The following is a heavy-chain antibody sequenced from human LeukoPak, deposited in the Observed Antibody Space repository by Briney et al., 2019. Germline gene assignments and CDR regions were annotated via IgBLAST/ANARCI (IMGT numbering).Heavy chain of an antibody. CDR3: ARDSRGSSWFFDY. Sequence: GGSLRLSCAASGFTFSSYEMNWVRQDPGKGLEWVSYISSSGRTFYYADSVKGRFTISRDNGKNSLYLQMNSLRVEDTAVYYCARDSRGSSWFFDYWGQGALVTVSS. CDR1: GFTFSSYE. V-gene: IGHV3-48*03. CDR2: ISSSGRTF. J-gene: IGHJ4*02. D-gene: IGHD6-13*01.